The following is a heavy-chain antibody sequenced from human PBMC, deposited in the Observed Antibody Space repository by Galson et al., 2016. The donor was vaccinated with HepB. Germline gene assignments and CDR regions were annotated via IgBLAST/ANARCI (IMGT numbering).Heavy chain of an antibody. CDR2: ISYDGSKK. V-gene: IGHV3-30*18. CDR3: AKNDILTGYSAFDY. CDR1: GLTFSSYG. D-gene: IGHD3-9*01. Sequence: SLRLSCAASGLTFSSYGMNWVRQAPGKGLEWVAVISYDGSKKYYADSAKGRFTISRDNSKNTLYLQMNSLRAEDTAVYYCAKNDILTGYSAFDYWGQGTLVTVSS. J-gene: IGHJ4*02.